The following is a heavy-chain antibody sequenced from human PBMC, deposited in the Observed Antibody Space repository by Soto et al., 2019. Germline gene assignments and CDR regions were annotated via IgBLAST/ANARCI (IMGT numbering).Heavy chain of an antibody. D-gene: IGHD3-3*01. J-gene: IGHJ6*02. V-gene: IGHV1-2*04. CDR2: INPSSGGT. Sequence: ASVKVSCKASGYTFTVYYMHWVRQAPGQGLEWMGWINPSSGGTNYAQKFQGWVTMTRDTSISTAYMELSRLRSDDTAVYYCARVAPYPPFGVARYGMDVLGQGATVTVSS. CDR1: GYTFTVYY. CDR3: ARVAPYPPFGVARYGMDV.